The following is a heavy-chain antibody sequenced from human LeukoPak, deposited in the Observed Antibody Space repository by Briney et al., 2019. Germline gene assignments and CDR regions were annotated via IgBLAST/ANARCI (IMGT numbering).Heavy chain of an antibody. CDR1: GFTFDDYA. J-gene: IGHJ3*02. V-gene: IGHV3-9*01. Sequence: GGSLRLSRAASGFTFDDYAMHWVRQAPGKGLEGVSGISWISGSIGYADSVKGRFTISRDNAKNSLYLQMNSLRAEDTALYYCAKDDSGSYYGPSGAFDIWGQGTMVTVSS. CDR2: ISWISGSI. D-gene: IGHD1-26*01. CDR3: AKDDSGSYYGPSGAFDI.